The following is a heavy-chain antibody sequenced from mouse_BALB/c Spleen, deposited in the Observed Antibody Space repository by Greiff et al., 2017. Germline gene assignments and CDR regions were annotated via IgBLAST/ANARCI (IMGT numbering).Heavy chain of an antibody. J-gene: IGHJ2*01. V-gene: IGHV1-69*02. CDR1: GYTFTSYW. D-gene: IGHD2-3*01. CDR2: IYPSDSYT. Sequence: QVQLKQPGAELVRPGASVKLSCKASGYTFTSYWINWVKQRPGQGLEWIGNIYPSDSYTNYNQKFKDKATLTVDKSSSTAYMQLSSPTSEDSAVYYCTRSGDGYYQGVGFDYWGQGTTLTVSS. CDR3: TRSGDGYYQGVGFDY.